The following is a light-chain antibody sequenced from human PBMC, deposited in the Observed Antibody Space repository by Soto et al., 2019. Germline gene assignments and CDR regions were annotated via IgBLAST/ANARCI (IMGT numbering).Light chain of an antibody. CDR1: QSISRW. CDR3: QQYHTSWT. V-gene: IGKV1-5*01. J-gene: IGKJ1*01. CDR2: DGF. Sequence: DIQMTQSPSTLSGSVGDRVTITCRASQSISRWLAWYQQKPGKAPNLLIHDGFSLESGVPSRFSGSGSGTEFTLTITSLQPDDFATYYCQQYHTSWTFGQGTRVEI.